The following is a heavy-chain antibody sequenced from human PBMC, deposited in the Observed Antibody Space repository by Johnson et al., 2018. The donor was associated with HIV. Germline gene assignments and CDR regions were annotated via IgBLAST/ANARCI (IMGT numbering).Heavy chain of an antibody. D-gene: IGHD2-8*01. J-gene: IGHJ3*02. CDR3: ATRDPTYRPGVFDI. V-gene: IGHV3-48*03. CDR1: GFTFSSYE. Sequence: VQLVESGGGLVQPGGSLRLSCAASGFTFSSYEMNWVRQAPGKGLEWVSYISSSGSTIYYADSVKGRFTISRDNAKKSLYLQINSLRAEDTAVYYCATRDPTYRPGVFDIWGQGTMVTVSS. CDR2: ISSSGSTI.